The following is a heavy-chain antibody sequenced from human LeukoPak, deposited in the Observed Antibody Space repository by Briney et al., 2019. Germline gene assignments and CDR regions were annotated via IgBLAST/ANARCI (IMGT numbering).Heavy chain of an antibody. V-gene: IGHV3-7*01. CDR2: IKQDGSEK. CDR1: GFTFSSYW. Sequence: GGSLRLSCVASGFTFSSYWMSWVRQAPGKGLEWVANIKQDGSEKYYVDSLKGRFTISRDNAKNSLYLQTNSLRAEDTAVYYCAGDRAAAARQPVDYWGQGTLVTVSS. D-gene: IGHD6-13*01. J-gene: IGHJ4*02. CDR3: AGDRAAAARQPVDY.